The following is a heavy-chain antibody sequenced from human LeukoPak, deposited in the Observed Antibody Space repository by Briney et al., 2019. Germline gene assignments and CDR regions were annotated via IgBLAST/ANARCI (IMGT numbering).Heavy chain of an antibody. J-gene: IGHJ6*02. CDR1: GFTFSSYG. V-gene: IGHV3-30*18. Sequence: PGRSLRLSCAASGFTFSSYGMHWVRQAPGKGLEWVAVISYDGSNKYYADSVKGRFTISRDNSKNTLYLQMNSLRAEDTAVYYCAKDLAVAGTLYYYYYGMDVWGQGTTVTVSS. CDR2: ISYDGSNK. D-gene: IGHD6-19*01. CDR3: AKDLAVAGTLYYYYYGMDV.